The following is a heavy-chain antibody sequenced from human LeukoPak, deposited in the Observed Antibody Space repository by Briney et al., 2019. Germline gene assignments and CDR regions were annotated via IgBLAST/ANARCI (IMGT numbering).Heavy chain of an antibody. D-gene: IGHD5-18*01. Sequence: PSQTPSLTCTVTGDSINAYYWSWVRQPPGMGLEWIGYFYSTGSSNYNPSLKSRVTMSKDTSKNQFSLKLTSVSAADTAIYYCARHVGGYNGETFVGDWYFDLWGRGTLVAVSS. V-gene: IGHV4-59*08. CDR1: GDSINAYY. CDR2: FYSTGSS. J-gene: IGHJ2*01. CDR3: ARHVGGYNGETFVGDWYFDL.